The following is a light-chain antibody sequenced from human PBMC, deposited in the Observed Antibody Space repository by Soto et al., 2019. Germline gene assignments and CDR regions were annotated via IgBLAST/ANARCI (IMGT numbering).Light chain of an antibody. CDR3: HQYGLLPRHP. Sequence: EIVLTQSPVTLSLSPEESATLSCRASESVNSNYLAWYQQKPGQAPRLLIFGASSRATGIPNRFSGSGSGTDFTLTISGLEPEDFAVYYCHQYGLLPRHPFGQGTKLEIK. CDR1: ESVNSNY. J-gene: IGKJ2*01. CDR2: GAS. V-gene: IGKV3-20*01.